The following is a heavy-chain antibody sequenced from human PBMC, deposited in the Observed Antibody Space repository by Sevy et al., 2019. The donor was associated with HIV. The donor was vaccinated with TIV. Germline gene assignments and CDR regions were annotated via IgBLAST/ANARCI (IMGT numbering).Heavy chain of an antibody. CDR1: GITVSNKY. J-gene: IGHJ4*02. CDR2: INSAGNT. V-gene: IGHV3-66*02. Sequence: GGSLRLSCAASGITVSNKYMSWVRQAPGKGLEWVSLINSAGNTYYAGSAKGRFTISRDNSNNTLDLQMNRLTAEDTAVYYCLTGRGYRQDSWGQGTLVTVSS. D-gene: IGHD5-18*01. CDR3: LTGRGYRQDS.